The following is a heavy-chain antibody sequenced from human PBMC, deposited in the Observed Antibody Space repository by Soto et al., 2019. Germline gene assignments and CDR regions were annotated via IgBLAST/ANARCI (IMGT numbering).Heavy chain of an antibody. Sequence: QVQLVQSGAEVKKPGASVKVSCKASGYTFTSYFMHWVRQAPGQGLEWMGISTPSGDGASYAQKFQGRVTMTRDTSTSTLYMELSNLKYEDTAVYYCARCRGGSDGMDVWGQGTTVTVSS. J-gene: IGHJ6*02. CDR3: ARCRGGSDGMDV. CDR2: STPSGDGA. D-gene: IGHD1-26*01. V-gene: IGHV1-46*01. CDR1: GYTFTSYF.